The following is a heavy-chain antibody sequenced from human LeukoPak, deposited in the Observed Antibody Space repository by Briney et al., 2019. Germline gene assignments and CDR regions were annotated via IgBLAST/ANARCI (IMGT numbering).Heavy chain of an antibody. D-gene: IGHD4-17*01. V-gene: IGHV4-30-4*08. CDR2: IYYTGST. CDR1: GASISSGDYY. J-gene: IGHJ4*02. Sequence: SETLSLTCTVSGASISSGDYYWSWIRQPPGKGLEWIGYIYYTGSTYYNPSLKSRVTISVDRSNNQFSLKLSSVTAADTAVYYCAREVFADYGDVRWGQGTLVTVSS. CDR3: AREVFADYGDVR.